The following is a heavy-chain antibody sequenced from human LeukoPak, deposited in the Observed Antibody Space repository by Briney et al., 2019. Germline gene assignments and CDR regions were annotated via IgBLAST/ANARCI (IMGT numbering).Heavy chain of an antibody. CDR1: GGSISSYY. V-gene: IGHV4-4*09. J-gene: IGHJ3*02. D-gene: IGHD3-22*01. CDR2: IYHSGST. Sequence: SETLSLTCTVSGGSISSYYWSWIRQPPGKGLEWIGYIYHSGSTDYNPSIKSRVTISVDTSKNQFSLKLSSVTAADTAVYYCARALSYYDSSHAFDIWGQGTMVTVSS. CDR3: ARALSYYDSSHAFDI.